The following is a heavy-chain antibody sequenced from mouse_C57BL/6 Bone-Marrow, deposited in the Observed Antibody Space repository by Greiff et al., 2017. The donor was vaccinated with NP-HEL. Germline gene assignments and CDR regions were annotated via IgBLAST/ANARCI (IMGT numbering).Heavy chain of an antibody. CDR3: ARMDYGGTYWYFDV. V-gene: IGHV2-2*01. J-gene: IGHJ1*03. CDR2: IWSGGST. CDR1: GFSLTSYG. D-gene: IGHD2-4*01. Sequence: VQLQQSGPGLVQPSQSLSITRTVSGFSLTSYGVHWVRQSPGKGLEWLGVIWSGGSTDYNAAFISRLSISKDNSKSQVFFKMNSLQADDTAIYYCARMDYGGTYWYFDVWGTGTTVTVSS.